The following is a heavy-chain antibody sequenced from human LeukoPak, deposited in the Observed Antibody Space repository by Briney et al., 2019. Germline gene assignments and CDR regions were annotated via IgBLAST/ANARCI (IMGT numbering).Heavy chain of an antibody. CDR1: GFTFSSYA. Sequence: GRSLRLSCAASGFTFSSYAMHWVRQASGKGLEWVAVISYDGSNKYYADSVKGRFTISRDNSKNTLYLQMNSLRAEDTAVYYCARVSSLKREIAVAEGPGDYWGQGTLVTVSS. D-gene: IGHD6-19*01. CDR2: ISYDGSNK. CDR3: ARVSSLKREIAVAEGPGDY. V-gene: IGHV3-30-3*01. J-gene: IGHJ4*02.